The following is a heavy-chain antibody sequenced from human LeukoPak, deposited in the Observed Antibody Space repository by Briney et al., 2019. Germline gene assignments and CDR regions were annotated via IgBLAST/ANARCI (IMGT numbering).Heavy chain of an antibody. D-gene: IGHD2-15*01. J-gene: IGHJ4*02. CDR1: GYTFTAYG. CDR2: INTHNGVT. CDR3: ARDLVVAATDPEKNEAGY. Sequence: ASVKASCKASGYTFTAYGIIWVRQAPGQGLEWMGWINTHNGVTNYARNLQGRVTMTTDTSTSTAYMELRSLRSDDTAVYYCARDLVVAATDPEKNEAGYWGQGTLVTVSS. V-gene: IGHV1-18*01.